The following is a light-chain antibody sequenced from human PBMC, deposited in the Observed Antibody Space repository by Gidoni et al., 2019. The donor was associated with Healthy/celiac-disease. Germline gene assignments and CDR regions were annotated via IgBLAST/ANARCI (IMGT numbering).Light chain of an antibody. CDR3: QQSYSTPWG. CDR1: QSISSY. CDR2: AAS. J-gene: IGKJ1*01. V-gene: IGKV1-39*01. Sequence: DIQMPPSPSSLSASVGDRVTITCRASQSISSYLNWYQQKPGKAPKLLIYAASSLQSGVPSRFSGSGSGTDFTLTISSLQPEDFATYYCQQSYSTPWGFGQGTKVEIK.